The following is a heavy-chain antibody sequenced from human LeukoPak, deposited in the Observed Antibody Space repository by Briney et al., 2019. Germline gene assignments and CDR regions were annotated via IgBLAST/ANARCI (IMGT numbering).Heavy chain of an antibody. D-gene: IGHD3-16*01. CDR1: GGSISSYY. J-gene: IGHJ5*02. CDR2: IYTSGST. Sequence: SETLSLTCTVSGGSISSYYWSWIRQPPGKGLEWIGRIYTSGSTNYNPSLKSRVTMSVDTSKNQFSLKLSSVTAADTAVYYCTSSPKGGGEFDPWGQGTLVTVSS. CDR3: TSSPKGGGEFDP. V-gene: IGHV4-4*07.